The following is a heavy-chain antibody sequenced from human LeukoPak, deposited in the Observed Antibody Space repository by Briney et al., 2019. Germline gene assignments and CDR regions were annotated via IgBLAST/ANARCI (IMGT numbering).Heavy chain of an antibody. CDR2: IFYSGNT. V-gene: IGHV4-59*01. J-gene: IGHJ4*02. D-gene: IGHD5-12*01. Sequence: SETLSLTCTVSGGSINSYYWSWIRQPPGKGLEGNGYIFYSGNTNYNPSLKSRVTISVDTSKNQFSLKLSSVIAADTAVYYCARGGSSGYDPFDYWGQGTLVTVSS. CDR3: ARGGSSGYDPFDY. CDR1: GGSINSYY.